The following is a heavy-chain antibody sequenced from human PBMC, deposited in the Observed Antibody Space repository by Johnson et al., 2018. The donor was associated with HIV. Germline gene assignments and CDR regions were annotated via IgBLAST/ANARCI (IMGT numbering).Heavy chain of an antibody. J-gene: IGHJ3*02. CDR3: AKPPSMGADAFDI. D-gene: IGHD3-16*01. V-gene: IGHV3-30*18. CDR1: GLNFSDYS. CDR2: IKEDGSEK. Sequence: QVQLVESGGGVVQPGRSLRLSCAVSGLNFSDYSMHWVRQTPGKGLEWVAHIKEDGSEKYYADSLRGRFNISRDNPKNTLYLQMNSLRAEDTGVYYCAKPPSMGADAFDIWGQGTMVTVSS.